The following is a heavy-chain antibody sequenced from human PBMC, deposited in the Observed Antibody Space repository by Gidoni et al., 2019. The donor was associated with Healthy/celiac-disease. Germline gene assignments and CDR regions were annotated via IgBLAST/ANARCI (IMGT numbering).Heavy chain of an antibody. J-gene: IGHJ6*02. V-gene: IGHV5-51*01. CDR1: GYSFTSSW. CDR2: IYPGDSDT. CDR3: ARLVPAAKFYYYYGMDV. Sequence: EVQLVQSGAAVKTPGESLKISCKGSGYSFTSSWIGWVRQMPGKGLEWMGIIYPGDSDTRYSPSFQGQVTISADKSISTAYLQWSSLKASDTAMYYCARLVPAAKFYYYYGMDVWGQGTTVTVSS. D-gene: IGHD2-2*01.